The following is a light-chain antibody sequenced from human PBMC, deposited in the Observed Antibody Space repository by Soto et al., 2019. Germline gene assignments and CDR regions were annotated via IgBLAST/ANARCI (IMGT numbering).Light chain of an antibody. J-gene: IGKJ1*01. CDR3: QHYNSYSEA. Sequence: DIVLTQSPATLSLSPGQRATLSCRASQNFSNYVAWYQQKPGRAPRLLIYDASKRATGIPSRFSGSASGTDFTLTISSLEPEDFATYYCQHYNSYSEAFGQGTKVELK. V-gene: IGKV3-11*01. CDR1: QNFSNY. CDR2: DAS.